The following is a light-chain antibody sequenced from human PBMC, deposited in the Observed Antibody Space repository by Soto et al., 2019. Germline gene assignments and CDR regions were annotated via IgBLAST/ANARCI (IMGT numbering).Light chain of an antibody. J-gene: IGLJ2*01. CDR3: AAWDDSLSAL. V-gene: IGLV1-47*02. Sequence: QSVLTQPPSASGTPGQRVTISCSGSSSNVGSNYVYWYQQLPGTAPKLLIYSNNQRPSGVPDRFSGSKSGNSASLAISGLRSEDEADYYCAAWDDSLSALFGGGTKLTVL. CDR1: SSNVGSNY. CDR2: SNN.